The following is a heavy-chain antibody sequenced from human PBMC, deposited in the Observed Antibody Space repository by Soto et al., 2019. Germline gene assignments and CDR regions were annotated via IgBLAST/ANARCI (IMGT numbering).Heavy chain of an antibody. CDR3: ARRYSSGWYFDY. V-gene: IGHV4-39*01. J-gene: IGHJ4*02. CDR1: GDSISSSSYY. CDR2: MSYSGST. D-gene: IGHD6-19*01. Sequence: QLQLQESGPGLVKPSETLSLTCTVSGDSISSSSYYWGWIRQPPGKGLEWIGSMSYSGSTSYNPSLKIRVTISVDTSQNRFSLRLSSVTAADTAVYYCARRYSSGWYFDYWGQGTLVTVSS.